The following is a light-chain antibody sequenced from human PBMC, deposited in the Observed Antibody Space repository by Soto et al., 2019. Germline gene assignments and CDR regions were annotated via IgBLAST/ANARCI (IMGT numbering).Light chain of an antibody. J-gene: IGKJ4*01. V-gene: IGKV1-39*01. CDR3: QQTFSNFVS. CDR1: QGISSY. Sequence: IQLTQSPSSLSASVGDRVTITCRASQGISSYLAWYQQKPGEAPNLLIYDASSLQSGVPSRFSGSGSGTDFTLTITNLQPEDFGTYYCQQTFSNFVSFGGGTKVDI. CDR2: DAS.